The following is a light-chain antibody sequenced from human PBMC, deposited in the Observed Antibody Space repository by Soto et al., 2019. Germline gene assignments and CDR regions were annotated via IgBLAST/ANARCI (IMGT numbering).Light chain of an antibody. J-gene: IGKJ3*01. CDR1: QSISDS. CDR3: QQLNTYPRT. Sequence: DIQMTQSPSILSASVGDRVTITCRASQSISDSLAWYQQKPGKAPKLLIYDVSTLDSGVPSRFSSSGSGTDFTLTITSLQADDFATYYCQQLNTYPRTFGPGTKVDIK. CDR2: DVS. V-gene: IGKV1-5*01.